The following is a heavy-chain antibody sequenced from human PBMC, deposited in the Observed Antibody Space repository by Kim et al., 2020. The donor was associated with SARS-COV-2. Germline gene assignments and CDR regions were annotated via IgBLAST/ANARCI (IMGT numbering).Heavy chain of an antibody. CDR3: TRVPVTTLACWDAFD. CDR1: GFTFSDSA. CDR2: IRSKVNGYAT. J-gene: IGHJ3*02. D-gene: IGHD1-1*01. Sequence: GGSLRLSCVASGFTFSDSAMHWVRRASGKGLEWLCRIRSKVNGYATAYSASVRGRFTISRDDSRNTAYLQMNSLKTEDTAVYYYTRVPVTTLACWDAFD. V-gene: IGHV3-73*01.